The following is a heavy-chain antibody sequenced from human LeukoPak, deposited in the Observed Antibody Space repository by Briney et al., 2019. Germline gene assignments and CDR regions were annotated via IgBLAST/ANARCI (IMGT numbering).Heavy chain of an antibody. Sequence: PSETLSLTCTVSGGSISPYFWSWIRQPPGRGLEWIAYISYSGSTNYNPSLESRVTISMDTSKNQFSLKLSSVTAADTAVYYCARAAPWFGEFDAFDIWGQGTMVTVSS. V-gene: IGHV4-59*01. D-gene: IGHD3-10*01. CDR2: ISYSGST. CDR3: ARAAPWFGEFDAFDI. J-gene: IGHJ3*02. CDR1: GGSISPYF.